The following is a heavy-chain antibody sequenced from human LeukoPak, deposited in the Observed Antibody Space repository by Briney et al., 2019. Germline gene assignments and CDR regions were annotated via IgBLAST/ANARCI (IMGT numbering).Heavy chain of an antibody. CDR3: ASTAARPDYYYYYGMDV. Sequence: GESLKISCKGSGYSFTSYWIGWVRQMPGKGLEWMGIIYPGDSDTRYSPSSQGQVTISADKSISTAYLQWSSLKASDTAMYYYASTAARPDYYYYYGMDVWGQGTTVTVSS. CDR2: IYPGDSDT. CDR1: GYSFTSYW. J-gene: IGHJ6*02. V-gene: IGHV5-51*01. D-gene: IGHD6-6*01.